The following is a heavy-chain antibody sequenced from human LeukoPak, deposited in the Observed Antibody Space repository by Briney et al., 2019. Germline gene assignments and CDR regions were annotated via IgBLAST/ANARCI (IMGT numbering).Heavy chain of an antibody. J-gene: IGHJ3*02. V-gene: IGHV4-38-2*02. CDR2: IYHSGST. CDR3: ASNSLLTGDEDAFDI. D-gene: IGHD7-27*01. Sequence: SETLSLTCTVSGYSISSGYYWGWIRQPPGKGLEWIGSIYHSGSTYYNPSLKSRVTTSVDTSKNQFSLKLSSVTAADTAVYYCASNSLLTGDEDAFDIWGQGTMVTVSS. CDR1: GYSISSGYY.